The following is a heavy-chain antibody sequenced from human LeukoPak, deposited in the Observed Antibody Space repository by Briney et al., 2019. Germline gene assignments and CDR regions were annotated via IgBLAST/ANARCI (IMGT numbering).Heavy chain of an antibody. J-gene: IGHJ4*02. D-gene: IGHD3-3*01. CDR3: ARAFSGFWEFDF. CDR1: GTSFSSYS. V-gene: IGHV4-34*01. CDR2: INFTGNTETGTT. Sequence: SETLSLTCAVSGTSFSSYSWNWIRQLPGAGLEWIAEINFTGNTETGTTSYSPSLKSRVTISADTSTNQLSLHLRSATVADTGVYFCARAFSGFWEFDFWGQGTLVTVSS.